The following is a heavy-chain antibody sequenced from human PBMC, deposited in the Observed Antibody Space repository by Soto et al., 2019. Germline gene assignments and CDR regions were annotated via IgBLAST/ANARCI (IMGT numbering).Heavy chain of an antibody. CDR3: ARGGSGYSGYDGHFDY. V-gene: IGHV4-59*01. CDR1: GGSISSYY. CDR2: VYYSGST. Sequence: QVQLQESGPGLVKPSETLSLTCTVSGGSISSYYWSWIRQPPGKGLEWIGYVYYSGSTNYNPSLKSRVTISADTSKTSFSLMLSSVTAADTAVYYCARGGSGYSGYDGHFDYWGQGTLVTVSS. D-gene: IGHD5-12*01. J-gene: IGHJ4*02.